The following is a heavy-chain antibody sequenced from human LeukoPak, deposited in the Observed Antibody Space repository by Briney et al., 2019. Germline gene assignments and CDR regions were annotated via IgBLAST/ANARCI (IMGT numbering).Heavy chain of an antibody. CDR2: ISGSGGDT. Sequence: PAGSLRLSCAASGFTFSNDAMSWVRQAPGKGLEWVSAISGSGGDTYYADSVKGRSTISRDTTKNTLYLHMNCLRAEDTAVYYCAKRYNTLSSYYSHCDYWGQGTLVTVSS. CDR3: AKRYNTLSSYYSHCDY. J-gene: IGHJ4*02. D-gene: IGHD3-22*01. V-gene: IGHV3-23*01. CDR1: GFTFSNDA.